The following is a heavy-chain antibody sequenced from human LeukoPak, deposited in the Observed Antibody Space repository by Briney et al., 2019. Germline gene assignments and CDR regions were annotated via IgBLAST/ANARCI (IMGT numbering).Heavy chain of an antibody. D-gene: IGHD6-6*01. CDR1: GGSFSGYY. Sequence: SETLSLTCAVYGGSFSGYYWSWIRQPPGKGLEWIGEINHSGSTNYNPSLKSRVTISVDTSKNQFSLKLSSVTASDTAVYYGARGRLNIAARYRFAYWGQGTLVTVSS. CDR2: INHSGST. V-gene: IGHV4-34*01. CDR3: ARGRLNIAARYRFAY. J-gene: IGHJ4*02.